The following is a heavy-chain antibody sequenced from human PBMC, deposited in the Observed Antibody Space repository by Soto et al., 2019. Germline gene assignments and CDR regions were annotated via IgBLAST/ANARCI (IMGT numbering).Heavy chain of an antibody. Sequence: QVQLQESGPGLVKPSETLSLTCTVSGGSISSYYWSWIRQPPGKGLEWIGYIYYSGSTNYNPSLESPVTISVATSKNQFSLKLSSVTAADTAVYYCARFNWYFDLWGRGTLVTVSS. CDR2: IYYSGST. CDR1: GGSISSYY. CDR3: ARFNWYFDL. J-gene: IGHJ2*01. V-gene: IGHV4-59*08.